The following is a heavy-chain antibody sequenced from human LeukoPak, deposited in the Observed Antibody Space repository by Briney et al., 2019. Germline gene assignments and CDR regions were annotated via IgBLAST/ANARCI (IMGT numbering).Heavy chain of an antibody. J-gene: IGHJ4*02. V-gene: IGHV3-23*01. CDR3: AKPYDFWSGYYKDY. CDR1: GFTFSSYA. CDR2: ISGSGGST. Sequence: GGSLRLSCAASGFTFSSYAMSWVRQAPGKGLEWVSAISGSGGSTYYADSVKGRFTISRDNSKNTLYLQMNSLRAEDTAVYYCAKPYDFWSGYYKDYWGQGTLVTVSS. D-gene: IGHD3-3*01.